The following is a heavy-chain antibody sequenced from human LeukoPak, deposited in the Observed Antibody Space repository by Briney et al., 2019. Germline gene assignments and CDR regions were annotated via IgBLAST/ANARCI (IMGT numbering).Heavy chain of an antibody. J-gene: IGHJ6*03. Sequence: ASVKVSCKASGYTFTSYGISWVRQAPGQGLEWMGWISAYNGNTNYAQKLQGRVTMTTDTSTSTAYMELRSLRSDDTAVYYCARDSEKYNYGSVYYYFYYMDVWGKGTTVTVSS. D-gene: IGHD5-18*01. CDR1: GYTFTSYG. V-gene: IGHV1-18*01. CDR3: ARDSEKYNYGSVYYYFYYMDV. CDR2: ISAYNGNT.